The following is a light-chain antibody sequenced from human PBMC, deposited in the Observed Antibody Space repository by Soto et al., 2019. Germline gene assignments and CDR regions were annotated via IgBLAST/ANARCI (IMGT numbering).Light chain of an antibody. CDR1: QGISSW. CDR3: QQANSFPRT. V-gene: IGKV1-12*01. Sequence: DIQMTQSPSSVSASVGDRVTITCRASQGISSWLAWYQRKPGKAPKLLIYAASSLQSGVPSRFSGSGSGTEFTLTISSLQPEDFATYYCQQANSFPRTFGQGTKVEIK. J-gene: IGKJ1*01. CDR2: AAS.